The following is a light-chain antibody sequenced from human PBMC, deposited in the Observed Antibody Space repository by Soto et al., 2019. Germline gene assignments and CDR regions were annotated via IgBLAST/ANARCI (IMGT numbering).Light chain of an antibody. CDR3: LKDYNYPYT. CDR1: QDIRND. Sequence: AIQMTQSPSSLSVSVGDRVTITCRASQDIRNDLGWYQQKPGKAPKLLIYGTSNVQSGVPSRFSGSGSGTDFTLTISSLQSEDFATYYCLKDYNYPYTFGQGTKLEIK. J-gene: IGKJ2*01. CDR2: GTS. V-gene: IGKV1-6*01.